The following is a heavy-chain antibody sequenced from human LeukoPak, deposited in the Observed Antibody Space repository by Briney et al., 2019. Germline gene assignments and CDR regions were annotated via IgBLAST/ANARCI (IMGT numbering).Heavy chain of an antibody. D-gene: IGHD3-3*01. J-gene: IGHJ6*03. CDR1: GGSISSYY. V-gene: IGHV4-59*01. Sequence: SETLSLTCTVSGGSISSYYWSWIRQPPGKGLEWIGYIYYSGGTNYNPSLKSRVTISVDTSKNQFSLKLSSVTAADTAVYYCARDQGTYYDFWSGTNRDYYYYYMDVWGKGTTVTVSS. CDR3: ARDQGTYYDFWSGTNRDYYYYYMDV. CDR2: IYYSGGT.